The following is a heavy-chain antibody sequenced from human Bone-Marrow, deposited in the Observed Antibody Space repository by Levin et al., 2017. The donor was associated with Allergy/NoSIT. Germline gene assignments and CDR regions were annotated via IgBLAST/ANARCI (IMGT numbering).Heavy chain of an antibody. CDR2: ISHGGNT. CDR3: ARALIPELRYSPLYFDY. Sequence: SETLSLTCAVSGGFITSGYWWSWVRQSPGKGLEWIGEISHGGNTNYNPSLKSRVTISVDKSKNEFSLKLTSVTAADTAVYYCARALIPELRYSPLYFDYWGQGTLVTVSS. D-gene: IGHD3-9*01. J-gene: IGHJ4*02. CDR1: GGFITSGYW. V-gene: IGHV4-4*02.